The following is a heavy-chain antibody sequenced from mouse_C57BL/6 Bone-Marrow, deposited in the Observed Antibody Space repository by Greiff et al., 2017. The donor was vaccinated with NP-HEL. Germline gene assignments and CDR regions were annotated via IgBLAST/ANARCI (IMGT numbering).Heavy chain of an antibody. CDR1: GFSINSDCY. J-gene: IGHJ1*03. Sequence: EVQRVESGPSLVRPSQTLSLTCTVTGFSINSDCYWIWIRQFPGNKLEYIGYTFYSGITYYNPSLESRTYITRDTSKNQFSLKLSSVTTEDTATYYCARALSYWYFDVWGTGTTVTVSS. V-gene: IGHV3-3*01. CDR2: TFYSGIT. CDR3: ARALSYWYFDV. D-gene: IGHD6-5*01.